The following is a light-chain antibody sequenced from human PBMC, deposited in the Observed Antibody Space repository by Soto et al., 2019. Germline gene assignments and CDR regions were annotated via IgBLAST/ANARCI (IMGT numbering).Light chain of an antibody. CDR1: SSNIGSNY. J-gene: IGLJ2*01. Sequence: QSVRTQPPSASGTPGHRVTISCSGSSSNIGSNYIYWYHHLPGTAPKLLIYRRNQRPSGVPDRLSGSKSGTSASQAISGLRSEDEADYYCAPWDDSLSAHVLFGGETKLTVL. CDR3: APWDDSLSAHVL. CDR2: RRN. V-gene: IGLV1-47*01.